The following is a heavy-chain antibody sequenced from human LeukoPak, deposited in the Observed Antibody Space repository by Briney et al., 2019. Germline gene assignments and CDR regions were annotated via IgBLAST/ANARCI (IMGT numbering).Heavy chain of an antibody. V-gene: IGHV3-23*01. D-gene: IGHD3-10*01. CDR1: GFTFSSYA. Sequence: PGGSLRLSCAASGFTFSSYAMSWVRQAPGKGLEWVSAISGSGGSTYYADSVKGRFTISRDNSKNTLYLQMNSLRAEDTAVYYCAKYITMVRGVIMYDAFDIWGQGTMVTVSS. J-gene: IGHJ3*02. CDR3: AKYITMVRGVIMYDAFDI. CDR2: ISGSGGST.